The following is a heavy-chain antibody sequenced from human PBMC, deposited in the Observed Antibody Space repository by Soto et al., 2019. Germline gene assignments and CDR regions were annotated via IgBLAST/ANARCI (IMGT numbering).Heavy chain of an antibody. V-gene: IGHV1-69*13. J-gene: IGHJ6*02. CDR3: AREERDYYYYYGMDV. Sequence: SVNVSCKASGGTFSSYAISWVRQAPGQGLELMGGIIPIFGTANYAQKFRGRVTITAXXXXXXAXMXLXXXXSEXTAVYYCAREERDYYYYYGMDVWGQGTTVTVSS. CDR2: IIPIFGTA. CDR1: GGTFSSYA.